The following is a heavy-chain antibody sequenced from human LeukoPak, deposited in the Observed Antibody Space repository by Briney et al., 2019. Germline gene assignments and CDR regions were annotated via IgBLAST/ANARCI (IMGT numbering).Heavy chain of an antibody. J-gene: IGHJ4*02. D-gene: IGHD3-16*01. CDR3: AREKIGGEPFDY. Sequence: ASVTVSCTASGYTFTSYYMHWVRQAPGQGLEWMGIINPSGGSTSYAQKFQGRVTMTRDTSTSTVYMELSSLRSEDTAVYYCAREKIGGEPFDYWGQGTLVTVSS. CDR2: INPSGGST. CDR1: GYTFTSYY. V-gene: IGHV1-46*01.